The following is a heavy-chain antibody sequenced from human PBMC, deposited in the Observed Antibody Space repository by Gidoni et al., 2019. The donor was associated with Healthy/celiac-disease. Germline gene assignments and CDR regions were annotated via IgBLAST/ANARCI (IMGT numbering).Heavy chain of an antibody. CDR2: IYSSGSP. CDR3: AGGITIFGVVSSETYNWFDP. V-gene: IGHV4-39*01. CDR1: GGSISSSSYY. Sequence: QLQLQESGPGLVKPSETLSLTCTVSGGSISSSSYYWGWIRQPPGKGLEWIGSIYSSGSPYYNPSLKSRVTISVDTSKNQFSLKLSSVTAADTAVYYCAGGITIFGVVSSETYNWFDPWGQGTLVTVSS. J-gene: IGHJ5*02. D-gene: IGHD3-3*01.